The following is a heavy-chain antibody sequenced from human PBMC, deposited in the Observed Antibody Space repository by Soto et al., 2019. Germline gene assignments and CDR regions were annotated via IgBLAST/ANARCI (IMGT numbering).Heavy chain of an antibody. CDR2: ISAYNGNT. D-gene: IGHD2-21*02. Sequence: QVQLVQSGAEVKKPGASVKVSCKASGYTFTSYGISWVRQAPGQGLEWMGWISAYNGNTNYAQKLQARDIITTDTSTSTACMELRSLGALFTAAYCCVRCAGDIDYWGQGTLVTVSS. J-gene: IGHJ4*02. CDR1: GYTFTSYG. V-gene: IGHV1-18*01. CDR3: VRCAGDIDY.